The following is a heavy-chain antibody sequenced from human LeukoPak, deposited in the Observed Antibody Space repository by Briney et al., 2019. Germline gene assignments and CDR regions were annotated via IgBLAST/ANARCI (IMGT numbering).Heavy chain of an antibody. CDR2: IYHSGST. CDR3: ARQGVYDSSGYYDH. D-gene: IGHD3-22*01. V-gene: IGHV4-38-2*02. CDR1: GYSISSGYY. Sequence: SETLSLTCTVSGYSISSGYYWGWIRQPPGKGLEWIGSIYHSGSTYYNPSLKSRVTISVDTSKNQFSLKLSSVTAADTAVYYCARQGVYDSSGYYDHWGQGTLVTVSS. J-gene: IGHJ4*02.